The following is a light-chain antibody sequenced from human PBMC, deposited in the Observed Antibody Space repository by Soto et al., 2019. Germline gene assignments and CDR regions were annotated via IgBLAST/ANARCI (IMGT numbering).Light chain of an antibody. CDR2: GAS. CDR3: QLYNHWPSIT. J-gene: IGKJ5*01. V-gene: IGKV3-15*01. Sequence: EIVMTQSPATLSVSPGERATLSCRASQSVGSYLAWYQQKPGQAPRLLIYGASTRATDIPARFSGSGSGTEFTLTISSLQSEDFAVYSCQLYNHWPSITFGQGTRLEFK. CDR1: QSVGSY.